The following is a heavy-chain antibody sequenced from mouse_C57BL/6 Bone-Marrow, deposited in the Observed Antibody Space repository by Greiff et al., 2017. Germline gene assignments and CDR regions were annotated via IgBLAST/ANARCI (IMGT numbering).Heavy chain of an antibody. V-gene: IGHV1-53*01. CDR3: ARERRITDGYFDV. CDR2: IYPSNGGT. D-gene: IGHD1-1*01. J-gene: IGHJ1*03. Sequence: KPGQGLEWTGNIYPSNGGTNDNEKFKSKATLTVDKSSSTAYMQLSSLTSEDSAVYYCARERRITDGYFDVWGTGTTVTVSS.